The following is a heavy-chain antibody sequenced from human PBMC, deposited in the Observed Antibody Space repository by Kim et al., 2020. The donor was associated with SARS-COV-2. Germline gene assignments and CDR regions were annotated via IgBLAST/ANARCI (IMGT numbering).Heavy chain of an antibody. D-gene: IGHD3-16*01. CDR3: GSLSTEYVWDKFGY. Sequence: ADSVKGRFTISRDNATKTLYLQTNSLRAEDTAVYYCGSLSTEYVWDKFGYWGQGTLVTVSS. V-gene: IGHV3-74*01. J-gene: IGHJ4*02.